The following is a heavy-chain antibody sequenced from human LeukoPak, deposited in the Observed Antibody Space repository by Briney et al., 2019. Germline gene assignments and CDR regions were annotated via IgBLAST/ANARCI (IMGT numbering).Heavy chain of an antibody. CDR3: ARDDSSSLSAAGYFDY. CDR2: TNPNSGGT. J-gene: IGHJ4*02. CDR1: GYTFTGYY. Sequence: RASVKVSCKASGYTFTGYYMHWVRQAPGQGLEWMGWTNPNSGGTNYAQKFQGRVTMTRDTSISTAYMELSRLRSDDTAVYYCARDDSSSLSAAGYFDYWGQGTLVTVSS. V-gene: IGHV1-2*02. D-gene: IGHD6-13*01.